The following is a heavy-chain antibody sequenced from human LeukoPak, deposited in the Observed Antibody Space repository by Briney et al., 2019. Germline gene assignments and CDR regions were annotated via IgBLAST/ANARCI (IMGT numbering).Heavy chain of an antibody. CDR2: ISPIFGTT. J-gene: IGHJ4*02. CDR3: PRDNGVYVIVY. CDR1: GGTFSSYA. Sequence: EASVKVSCKASGGTFSSYAISWVRQAPGQGLEWMGGISPIFGTTNYAEKFQGRVTITADESTSTAYMELSSLRSEDTAVYYCPRDNGVYVIVYWGQGTLVTVSP. V-gene: IGHV1-69*01. D-gene: IGHD2-8*01.